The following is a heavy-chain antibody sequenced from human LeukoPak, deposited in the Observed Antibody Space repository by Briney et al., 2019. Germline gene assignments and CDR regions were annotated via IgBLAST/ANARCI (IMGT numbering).Heavy chain of an antibody. CDR1: GFTFTTYA. CDR2: ISGSGGST. D-gene: IGHD1-26*01. CDR3: AKARGIRYYYGMDV. V-gene: IGHV3-23*01. Sequence: PGGSLRLSCAASGFTFTTYAMSWVRQAPGKGLEWVSGISGSGGSTYYADSVKGRFTISRDNSKNTLYLQMNSLRAEDTAVYYCAKARGIRYYYGMDVWGQGTTVTVSS. J-gene: IGHJ6*02.